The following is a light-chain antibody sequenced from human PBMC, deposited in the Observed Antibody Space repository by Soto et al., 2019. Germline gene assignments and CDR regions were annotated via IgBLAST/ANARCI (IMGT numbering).Light chain of an antibody. V-gene: IGKV3-20*01. J-gene: IGKJ1*01. Sequence: EIVLTQSPGTLSLSPGERATLSYRPGQSLSSSSLAWYQQNLGQAPRLLICGAGSRDTGIPDRLTGGGSGTDFILTVSRLEPEYFAVYNCQQYGSSPPWAFGQGTKVEIK. CDR1: QSLSSSS. CDR3: QQYGSSPPWA. CDR2: GAG.